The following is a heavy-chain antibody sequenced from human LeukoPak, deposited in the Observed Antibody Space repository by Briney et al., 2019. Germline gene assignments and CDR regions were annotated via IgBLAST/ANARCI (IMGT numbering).Heavy chain of an antibody. Sequence: PGGSLRLSCAASGFTFSSYWMSWVRQAPGKGLEWVANIKQDGSEKYYVDSVKGRFTISRDNAKKSLYLQMNSLRAEGTAVYYCARGSGGDYFDYWGQGTLVTVSS. V-gene: IGHV3-7*01. CDR1: GFTFSSYW. CDR3: ARGSGGDYFDY. D-gene: IGHD1-26*01. J-gene: IGHJ4*02. CDR2: IKQDGSEK.